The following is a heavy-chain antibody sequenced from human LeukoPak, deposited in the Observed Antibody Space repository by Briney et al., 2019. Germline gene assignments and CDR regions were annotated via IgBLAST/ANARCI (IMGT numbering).Heavy chain of an antibody. D-gene: IGHD3-22*01. J-gene: IGHJ5*02. Sequence: PSETLSLTCTVSGGSISSGDYYWRWIRQPPGKGLEWIGYIYYSGSTYYNPSLKSRVTISVDTSKNQFSLKLSSVTAADTAVYYCARVYDSSGESWFDPWGQGTLVTVSS. CDR2: IYYSGST. V-gene: IGHV4-30-4*08. CDR3: ARVYDSSGESWFDP. CDR1: GGSISSGDYY.